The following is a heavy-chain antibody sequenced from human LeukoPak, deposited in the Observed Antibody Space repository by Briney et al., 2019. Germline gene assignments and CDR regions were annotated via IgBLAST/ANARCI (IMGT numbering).Heavy chain of an antibody. D-gene: IGHD6-19*01. CDR1: GFTFSNFW. Sequence: GGSLRLSCAVSGFTFSNFWMSWVRQAPGKGLEWVANIKQDGSEKTYVDSVTGRFTISRDNAKNSLFLQMNSLRAEGTAVYFCARASSGWQFDYWGQGTLVTVSS. J-gene: IGHJ4*02. CDR3: ARASSGWQFDY. V-gene: IGHV3-7*04. CDR2: IKQDGSEK.